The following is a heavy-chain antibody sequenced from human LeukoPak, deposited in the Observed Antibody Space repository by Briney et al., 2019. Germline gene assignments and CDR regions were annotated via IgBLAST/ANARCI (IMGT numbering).Heavy chain of an antibody. CDR1: GGTFSSYA. V-gene: IGHV1-69*01. CDR2: IIPIFGTA. Sequence: SVKVSCKASGGTFSSYAISWVRQAPGQGLEWMGGIIPIFGTANYAQKFQGRVTITADESTSTAYTGLSSLRSEDTAVYYCASCSGGSCYTRVFDYWGQGTLVTVSS. CDR3: ASCSGGSCYTRVFDY. D-gene: IGHD2-15*01. J-gene: IGHJ4*02.